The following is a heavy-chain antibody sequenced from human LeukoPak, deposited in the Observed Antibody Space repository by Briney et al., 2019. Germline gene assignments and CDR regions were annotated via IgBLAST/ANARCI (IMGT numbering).Heavy chain of an antibody. V-gene: IGHV1-2*02. CDR1: GSTFTGYY. J-gene: IGHJ5*02. D-gene: IGHD2-2*01. CDR3: ARAREGYCSSTSCYAGVSSFWFDP. Sequence: ASVKVSCKASGSTFTGYYIHWMRQAPAPGLELMGWITPNSGGTNFYQKFQGRVTMTRDTSISTAYMELSRLRSDDTAVYYCARAREGYCSSTSCYAGVSSFWFDPWGQGTLVTVSS. CDR2: ITPNSGGT.